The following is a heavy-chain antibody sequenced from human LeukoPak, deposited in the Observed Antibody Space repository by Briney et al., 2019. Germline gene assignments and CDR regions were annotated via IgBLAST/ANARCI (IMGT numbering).Heavy chain of an antibody. CDR3: ATAVVVAATSFDY. Sequence: PGGSLRLSCAASGFTFSSYGMHWVRQAPGKGLEWVSYISSSGSTIYYADSVKGRFTISRDNAKNSLYLQMNSLRAEDTAVYYCATAVVVAATSFDYWGQGTLVTVSS. J-gene: IGHJ4*02. CDR1: GFTFSSYG. CDR2: ISSSGSTI. V-gene: IGHV3-48*04. D-gene: IGHD2-15*01.